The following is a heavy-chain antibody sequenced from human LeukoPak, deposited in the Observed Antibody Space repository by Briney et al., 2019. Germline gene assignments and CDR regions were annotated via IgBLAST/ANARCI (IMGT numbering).Heavy chain of an antibody. CDR2: TNDSGST. Sequence: PSETLSLTCAVYGGSFSGYYWSWIRQPPGKGLEWIGETNDSGSTNYNPSLKSRVTISLDTSKNQFSLKVSSVTAADTAVYYCATGLRYCTSTSCYTPWFDPWGQGTLVTVSS. J-gene: IGHJ5*02. V-gene: IGHV4-34*01. CDR1: GGSFSGYY. CDR3: ATGLRYCTSTSCYTPWFDP. D-gene: IGHD2-2*02.